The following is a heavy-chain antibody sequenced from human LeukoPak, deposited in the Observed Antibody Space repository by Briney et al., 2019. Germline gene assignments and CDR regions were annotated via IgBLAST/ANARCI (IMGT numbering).Heavy chain of an antibody. D-gene: IGHD1-14*01. V-gene: IGHV4-61*01. CDR3: ARVSHRSNSRNPFFDY. CDR1: GGSISSNSYY. J-gene: IGHJ4*02. CDR2: IYYSGST. Sequence: SETLSLTCTVSGGSISSNSYYWSWIRQPPGKGLEWIGYIYYSGSTNYNPSLKSRVTISVDTSKNQFSLKLSSVTAADTAVYYCARVSHRSNSRNPFFDYWGQGTLVTVSS.